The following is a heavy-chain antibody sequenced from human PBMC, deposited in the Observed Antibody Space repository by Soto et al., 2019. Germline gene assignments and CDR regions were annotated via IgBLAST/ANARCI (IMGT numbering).Heavy chain of an antibody. CDR2: FDPEDGET. CDR1: GDTITELS. D-gene: IGHD1-20*01. Sequence: GASVDVCWEVRGDTITELSSHCVRQATRKGLEWMGGFDPEDGETIYAQKFQGRVTMTEDTSTDTAYMELSSLRSEDTAVYYCATLSQPPIGITGTRALDEAFDILGQGTMVTGSS. CDR3: ATLSQPPIGITGTRALDEAFDI. J-gene: IGHJ3*02. V-gene: IGHV1-24*01.